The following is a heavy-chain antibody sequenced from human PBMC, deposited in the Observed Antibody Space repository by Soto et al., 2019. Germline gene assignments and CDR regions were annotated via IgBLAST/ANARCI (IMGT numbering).Heavy chain of an antibody. J-gene: IGHJ4*02. D-gene: IGHD2-15*01. CDR1: GFTFSSYA. Sequence: QVQLVESGGGVVQPGRSLRLSCAASGFTFSSYAMHWVRQAPGKGLEWVAVISYDGSNKYYADSVKGRFTISRDNSKNTLYLQMNSLRAEDTAGYYCARGGGGSGPYFDYWGQGTLVTVSS. V-gene: IGHV3-30-3*01. CDR2: ISYDGSNK. CDR3: ARGGGGSGPYFDY.